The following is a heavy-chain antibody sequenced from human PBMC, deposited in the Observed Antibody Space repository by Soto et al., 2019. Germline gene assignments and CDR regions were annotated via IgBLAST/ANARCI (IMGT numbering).Heavy chain of an antibody. V-gene: IGHV3-23*01. J-gene: IGHJ6*02. Sequence: GGSLRLSCAASGFTFSSYAMSWVRQAPGKGLEWVSAISGSGGSTYYADSVKGRFTISRDNSKNSLYLQMNSLRDEDTAVYYCARDPGVADYYYYGMDVWGQGTTVTVSS. CDR1: GFTFSSYA. CDR2: ISGSGGST. CDR3: ARDPGVADYYYYGMDV. D-gene: IGHD6-19*01.